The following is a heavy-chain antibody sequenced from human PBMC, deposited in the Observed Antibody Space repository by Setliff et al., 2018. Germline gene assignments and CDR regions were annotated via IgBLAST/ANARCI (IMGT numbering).Heavy chain of an antibody. V-gene: IGHV1-2*02. D-gene: IGHD3-10*01. CDR3: LFWLAESASDY. CDR1: GYTFSDYY. J-gene: IGHJ4*01. Sequence: ASVKVSCKASGYTFSDYYIHWMRQAPGQGLEWMGWIEPKSGDANYAQKLQGRVTMTRDMSVSTAYMELTRPSSDDTAMYYCLFWLAESASDYWGLGAPVTAPQ. CDR2: IEPKSGDA.